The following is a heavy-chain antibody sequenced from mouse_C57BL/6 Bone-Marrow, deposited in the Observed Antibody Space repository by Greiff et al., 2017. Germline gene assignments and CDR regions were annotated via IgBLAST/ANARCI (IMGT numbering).Heavy chain of an antibody. Sequence: VQLQQSGPELVKPGASVKISCKASGYSFTGYYMNWVKQSPEKSLEWIGEINPSTGGTTYNQKFKAKATLTVDQSSSTAYMQLKSLTSEDSAVYYCARGHWYFDVWGTGTTVTVSS. CDR2: INPSTGGT. CDR1: GYSFTGYY. J-gene: IGHJ1*03. V-gene: IGHV1-42*01. CDR3: ARGHWYFDV.